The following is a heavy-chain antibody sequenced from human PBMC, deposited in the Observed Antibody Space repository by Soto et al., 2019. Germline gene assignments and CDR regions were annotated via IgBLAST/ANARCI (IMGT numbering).Heavy chain of an antibody. CDR3: AKGHFYGSGTFLDY. Sequence: AGGSLRLSCAASGFTFSSYAMSWVRQAPGKGLEWVSGIVGSGASTYYADSVRGRFTISRDNSKNTLYLQMNSLRAEDTAVYYCAKGHFYGSGTFLDYWGQGTLVTVSS. CDR2: IVGSGAST. CDR1: GFTFSSYA. V-gene: IGHV3-23*01. D-gene: IGHD3-10*01. J-gene: IGHJ4*02.